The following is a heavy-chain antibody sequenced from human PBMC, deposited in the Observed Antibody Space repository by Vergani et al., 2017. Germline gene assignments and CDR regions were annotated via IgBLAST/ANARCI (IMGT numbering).Heavy chain of an antibody. J-gene: IGHJ4*02. CDR1: GGTFSSYT. V-gene: IGHV1-69*08. CDR2: IIPILGIA. D-gene: IGHD3-10*01. Sequence: QVQLVQSGAEVKKPGSSVKVSCKASGGTFSSYTISWVRQAPGQGLEWMGRIIPILGIANYAQKFQGRVTITADKSTSTAYMELSSLRSEDTAVYYCAREDEFGDPGHFDYWGQGTLVTVSS. CDR3: AREDEFGDPGHFDY.